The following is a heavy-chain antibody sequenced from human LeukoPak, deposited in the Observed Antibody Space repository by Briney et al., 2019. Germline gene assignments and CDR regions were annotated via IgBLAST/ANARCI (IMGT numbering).Heavy chain of an antibody. CDR2: IYYSGST. D-gene: IGHD6-19*01. V-gene: IGHV4-38-2*02. Sequence: SETLSLTCTVSGYSISSGYYWGWIRQLPGKGLEWIGSIYYSGSTYYNPSLKSRVTISVDTSKNQFSLKLSSVTAADTAVYYCARDLSSGWFLYWGQGTLSPSPQ. J-gene: IGHJ4*02. CDR3: ARDLSSGWFLY. CDR1: GYSISSGYY.